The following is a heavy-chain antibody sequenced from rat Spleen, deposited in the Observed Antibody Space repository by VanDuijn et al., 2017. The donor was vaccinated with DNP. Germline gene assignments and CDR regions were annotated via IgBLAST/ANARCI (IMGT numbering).Heavy chain of an antibody. D-gene: IGHD4-3*01. J-gene: IGHJ3*01. CDR3: ARHSMYNSGLFGY. V-gene: IGHV5-17*01. CDR1: GFTFSDYA. Sequence: EVQLVESGGGLVQPGNSLKLSCAASGFTFSDYAMAWVRQSLKKGLEWVAVIIYDGSNTHYRDSVKGRFTISRENAESTLYLQMDSLRSEDTATYYCARHSMYNSGLFGYWGQGTLVTVSS. CDR2: IIYDGSNT.